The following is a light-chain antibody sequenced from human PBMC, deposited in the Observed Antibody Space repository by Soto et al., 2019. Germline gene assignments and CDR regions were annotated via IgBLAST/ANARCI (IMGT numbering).Light chain of an antibody. CDR1: SSDVGGYNY. CDR2: DVS. V-gene: IGLV2-11*01. J-gene: IGLJ3*02. CDR3: CSYAGSYSWV. Sequence: QSALTQPRSVSGSPGQSVTISCTGTSSDVGGYNYVSWYQQHPGKAPKLMIYDVSKRPSGVPDRNSGSKSGNTASLTISGLQAEDEADYYFCSYAGSYSWVFGGVTKLTV.